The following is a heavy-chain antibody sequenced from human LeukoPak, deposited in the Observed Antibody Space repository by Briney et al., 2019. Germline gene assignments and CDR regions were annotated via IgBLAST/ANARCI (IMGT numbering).Heavy chain of an antibody. Sequence: SVKVSCKASGYIFTVYAIQWVRQAPGQGLEWMGWINAGNGKTKYSQKFQGRVTITRDTSASTAYMELSGLRSDDTAVYYCARARWTSTVTTYYLDFWGQGTLVTVSS. CDR1: GYIFTVYA. CDR2: INAGNGKT. CDR3: ARARWTSTVTTYYLDF. D-gene: IGHD4-17*01. V-gene: IGHV1-3*01. J-gene: IGHJ4*02.